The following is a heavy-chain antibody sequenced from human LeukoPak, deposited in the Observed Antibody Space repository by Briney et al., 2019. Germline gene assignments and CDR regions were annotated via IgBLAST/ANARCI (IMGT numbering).Heavy chain of an antibody. J-gene: IGHJ4*02. CDR3: ARAIRGWDFDY. V-gene: IGHV4-59*01. CDR2: IYYSGST. Sequence: PSETLSLTCTVSGGSISSYYWSWIRQPPGKGLEWIGYIYYSGSTNYNPSHKSRVTISVDTSKNQFSLKLSSVTAADTAVYYCARAIRGWDFDYWGQGTLVTVSS. CDR1: GGSISSYY. D-gene: IGHD6-19*01.